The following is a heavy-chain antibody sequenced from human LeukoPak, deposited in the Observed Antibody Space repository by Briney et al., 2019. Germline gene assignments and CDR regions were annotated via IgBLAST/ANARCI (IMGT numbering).Heavy chain of an antibody. V-gene: IGHV3-30*02. D-gene: IGHD3-10*01. J-gene: IGHJ4*02. Sequence: GGSLRLSCAASGFTFSSYGMHWVRQAPGKGLEWVAFIRYDGSNKYYADSVKGRFTISRDSSKNTLYLQMNSLRAEDTAVYYCAKDLGSGSYYRVDYWGQGTLVTVSS. CDR3: AKDLGSGSYYRVDY. CDR1: GFTFSSYG. CDR2: IRYDGSNK.